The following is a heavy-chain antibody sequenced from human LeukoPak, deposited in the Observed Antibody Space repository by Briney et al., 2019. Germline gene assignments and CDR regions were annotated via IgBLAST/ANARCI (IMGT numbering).Heavy chain of an antibody. CDR1: GASVNSDSYY. CDR2: IFNSGTT. Sequence: SQTLSLTCTVTGASVNSDSYYWSWIRQPPGQGLEWIGYIFNSGTTYYIPSLRSRVIISLDTSKNQFSLKMSSVAAADTAAYYCARDDGDPNWFDPWGQGTLVTVSS. CDR3: ARDDGDPNWFDP. D-gene: IGHD4-17*01. J-gene: IGHJ5*02. V-gene: IGHV4-31*03.